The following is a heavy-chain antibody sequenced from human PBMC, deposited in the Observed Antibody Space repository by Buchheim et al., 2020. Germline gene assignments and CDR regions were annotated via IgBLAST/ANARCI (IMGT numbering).Heavy chain of an antibody. Sequence: QVQLVESGGGVVQPGRSLRLSCVASGFTFSNYGMHWVRQAPGKGLEWVAVIWYDGSNKYYADSVKGRFTNSRDNSKKTVYLQMNSLRAEDTAVYYCASSTSITGTTVLRINDAFDIWGQGT. CDR3: ASSTSITGTTVLRINDAFDI. D-gene: IGHD1-7*01. CDR2: IWYDGSNK. V-gene: IGHV3-33*01. CDR1: GFTFSNYG. J-gene: IGHJ3*02.